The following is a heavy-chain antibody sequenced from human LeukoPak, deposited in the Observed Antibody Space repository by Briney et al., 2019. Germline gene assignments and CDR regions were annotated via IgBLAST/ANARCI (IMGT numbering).Heavy chain of an antibody. J-gene: IGHJ3*02. V-gene: IGHV4-59*01. CDR1: GGSISSYY. CDR3: ARDNGWFDAFDI. CDR2: IYYSGST. D-gene: IGHD6-19*01. Sequence: SETLSLTCTVSGGSISSYYWSWIRQPPGKGLEWIGYIYYSGSTNYNTSLKSRVTISVDTSKNQFSLKLRSVTAADTAVYYCARDNGWFDAFDIWGQGTMVTVS.